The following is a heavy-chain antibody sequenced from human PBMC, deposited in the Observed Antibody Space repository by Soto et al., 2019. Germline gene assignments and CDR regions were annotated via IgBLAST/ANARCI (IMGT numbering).Heavy chain of an antibody. CDR1: GGSFSSSNW. J-gene: IGHJ4*02. V-gene: IGHV4-4*02. Sequence: SETLSLTCAVSGGSFSSSNWWSWVRQPPGKGLEWIGEIYHSGSTNYNPSLKSRVTIAVDKSKNQFSLKLSSVTAADTAVYYCARVLGCSWSPFDYWGQGTLIT. D-gene: IGHD6-13*01. CDR2: IYHSGST. CDR3: ARVLGCSWSPFDY.